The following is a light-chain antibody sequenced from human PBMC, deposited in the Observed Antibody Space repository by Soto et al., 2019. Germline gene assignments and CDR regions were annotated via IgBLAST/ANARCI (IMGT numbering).Light chain of an antibody. CDR2: EVS. CDR3: SSYTSSSSDV. CDR1: GTDVGGYNF. V-gene: IGLV2-14*01. J-gene: IGLJ1*01. Sequence: QSALTQPASVSGSPGQSITISCTGTGTDVGGYNFVFWYQQHPGKAPKLMIYEVSNRPSGVSNRFSGSKSGNTASLSISGLQAEDEDDYYCSSYTSSSSDVFGTGTKVTVL.